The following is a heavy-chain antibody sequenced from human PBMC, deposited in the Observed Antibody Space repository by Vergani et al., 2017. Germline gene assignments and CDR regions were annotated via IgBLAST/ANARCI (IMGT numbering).Heavy chain of an antibody. V-gene: IGHV3-66*01. Sequence: EVQLVESGGVVVQPGGSLRLSCAASGFTFSDYYMSWVRQAPGKGLEWVSVIYSGGSTYYADSVKGRFTISRDNSKNTLYLQMNSLRAEDTAVYYCARDSRGGALLDAFDIWGQGTMVTVSS. J-gene: IGHJ3*02. D-gene: IGHD1-26*01. CDR3: ARDSRGGALLDAFDI. CDR2: IYSGGST. CDR1: GFTFSDYY.